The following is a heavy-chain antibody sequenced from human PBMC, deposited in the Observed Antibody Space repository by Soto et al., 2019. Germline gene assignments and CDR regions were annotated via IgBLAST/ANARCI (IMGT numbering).Heavy chain of an antibody. CDR2: IYYSGST. D-gene: IGHD3-9*01. J-gene: IGHJ4*02. Sequence: PSETLSLTCTVSGGSVSSSSCYWGWIRQPPGKGLEWIGYIYYSGSTNYNPSLKSRVTISVDTSKNQLSLKLSSVTAADTAVYYCARRYGYYFDYWGQGTLVTVSS. CDR3: ARRYGYYFDY. V-gene: IGHV4-61*05. CDR1: GGSVSSSSCY.